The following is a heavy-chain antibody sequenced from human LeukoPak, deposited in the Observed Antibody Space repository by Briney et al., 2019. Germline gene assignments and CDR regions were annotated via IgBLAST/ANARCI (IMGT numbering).Heavy chain of an antibody. D-gene: IGHD2-15*01. J-gene: IGHJ4*02. CDR1: GFTFSNYG. CDR3: AKDLWHADVGAATPSWDY. Sequence: PGGSLRLSCAASGFTFSNYGMSWVRQAPGKGLEWVSGISSSGGSTYYTDSVKGRVTISRDNSKNTLYLQMNSLRAEDTAVYYCAKDLWHADVGAATPSWDYWGQGTLVTVSS. CDR2: ISSSGGST. V-gene: IGHV3-23*01.